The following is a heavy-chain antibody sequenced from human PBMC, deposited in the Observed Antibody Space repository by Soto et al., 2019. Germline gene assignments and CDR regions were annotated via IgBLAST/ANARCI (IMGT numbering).Heavy chain of an antibody. CDR2: ISGGGDGT. V-gene: IGHV3-23*01. CDR3: ARSYCASTSCYSPFDY. D-gene: IGHD2-2*01. Sequence: EVQLLESGGGLVQPGGSLRLSCAASGFTFSSYPMSWVRQAPGKGLEWVSGISGGGDGTYYAGRFTISRDNSKNTLYLQMNSLRAEDTAVYYCARSYCASTSCYSPFDYWGQGTLVTVSS. J-gene: IGHJ4*02. CDR1: GFTFSSYP.